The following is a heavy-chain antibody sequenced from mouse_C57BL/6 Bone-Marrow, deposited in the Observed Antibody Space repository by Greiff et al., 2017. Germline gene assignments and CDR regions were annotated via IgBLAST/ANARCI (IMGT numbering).Heavy chain of an antibody. Sequence: VQLQQSGAELVRPGTSVKVSCKASGYAFTNYLIEWVKQRPGQGLEWIGVINPGSGGTNYTEKFKGKATLTADKSSSTAYMQLSSLTSEDSAVYFCARCYDGYYYYAMDYWGQGTSVTVSS. V-gene: IGHV1-54*01. J-gene: IGHJ4*01. D-gene: IGHD2-3*01. CDR3: ARCYDGYYYYAMDY. CDR2: INPGSGGT. CDR1: GYAFTNYL.